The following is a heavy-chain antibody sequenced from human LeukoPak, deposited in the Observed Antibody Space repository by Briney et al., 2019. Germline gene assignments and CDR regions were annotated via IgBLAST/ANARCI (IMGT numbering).Heavy chain of an antibody. V-gene: IGHV3-23*01. J-gene: IGHJ4*02. CDR3: AKAGDYDFWSGYYTDY. CDR2: ISGSGGST. Sequence: GGSLRLSCAASGFTFSSYATSWVRQAPGKGLEWVSAISGSGGSTYYADSVKGRFTISRDNSKNTLYLQMNSLRAEDTAVYYCAKAGDYDFWSGYYTDYWGQGTLVTVSS. CDR1: GFTFSSYA. D-gene: IGHD3-3*01.